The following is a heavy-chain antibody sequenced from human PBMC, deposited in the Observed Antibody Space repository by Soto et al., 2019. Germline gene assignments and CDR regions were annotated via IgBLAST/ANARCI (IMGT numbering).Heavy chain of an antibody. V-gene: IGHV1-18*01. CDR1: GYTFTSYG. Sequence: QVQLVQSGAEVKKPGASVKVSCKASGYTFTSYGISWVRQAPGQGLGWMGWISAYNGNTNYAQKLQGRVTMTTDTSTSTAYMELRSLRSDDTAVYYCARATRRRDMVRGVNVYDYWGQGTLVTVSS. D-gene: IGHD3-10*01. J-gene: IGHJ4*02. CDR2: ISAYNGNT. CDR3: ARATRRRDMVRGVNVYDY.